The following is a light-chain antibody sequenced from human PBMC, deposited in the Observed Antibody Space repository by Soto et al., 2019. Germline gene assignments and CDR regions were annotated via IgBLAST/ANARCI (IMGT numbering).Light chain of an antibody. J-gene: IGKJ1*01. CDR3: QQSYGALTWT. CDR1: QTINNY. CDR2: TAS. V-gene: IGKV1-39*01. Sequence: DIQMTQSPSSLSPSVGDRVTITCRASQTINNYLNWYQQKPGRAPKLLISTASSLQSGVPSRFSGSGSGTDFTLTIKSLQPEDLATYYCQQSYGALTWTVGKGTKVDIK.